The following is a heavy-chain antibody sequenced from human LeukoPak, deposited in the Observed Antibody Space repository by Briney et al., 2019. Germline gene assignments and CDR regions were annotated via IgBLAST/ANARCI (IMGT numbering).Heavy chain of an antibody. V-gene: IGHV3-7*01. Sequence: QPGGSLRLSCAASGFTFSSHRMSWVRQAPGKGLEWVANIKKDGSEKYYVDSVKGRFTISRDNAKTSLYLQMNSLRAEDTAAYYCARDLSGITGYTYGRGIDYWGQGTLVTVSS. CDR3: ARDLSGITGYTYGRGIDY. J-gene: IGHJ4*02. CDR1: GFTFSSHR. D-gene: IGHD5-18*01. CDR2: IKKDGSEK.